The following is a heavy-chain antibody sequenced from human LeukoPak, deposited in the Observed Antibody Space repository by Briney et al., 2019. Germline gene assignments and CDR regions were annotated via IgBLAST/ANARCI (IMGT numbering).Heavy chain of an antibody. V-gene: IGHV4-39*01. CDR3: VRRFDY. CDR1: GFTFSSYW. CDR2: FHYSGST. Sequence: GSLRLSCAASGFTFSSYWMSWVRQPPGKGLEWIGGFHYSGSTYYNPSLKSRVIISADTSKNQFSLKLSSVTAADTAVYYCVRRFDYWGQGTPVTVSS. J-gene: IGHJ4*02.